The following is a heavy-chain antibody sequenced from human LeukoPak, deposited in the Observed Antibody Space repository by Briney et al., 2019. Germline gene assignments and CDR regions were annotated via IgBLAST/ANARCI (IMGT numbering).Heavy chain of an antibody. D-gene: IGHD3-22*01. V-gene: IGHV3-23*01. J-gene: IGHJ3*02. Sequence: GGSLRLSCAASGFIFSSYAMSWVRQAPGQGLEWVSAISGSGGSTYYADSVKGRFTISRDNSKNTLYLQMNSLRAEDTAVYYCARDRATMIVVVTLAFDIWGQGTMVTVSS. CDR2: ISGSGGST. CDR1: GFIFSSYA. CDR3: ARDRATMIVVVTLAFDI.